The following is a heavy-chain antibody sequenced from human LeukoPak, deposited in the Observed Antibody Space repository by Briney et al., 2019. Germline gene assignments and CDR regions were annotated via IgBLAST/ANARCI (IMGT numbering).Heavy chain of an antibody. CDR1: GYTFTGYY. CDR2: INPNSGGT. J-gene: IGHJ3*02. D-gene: IGHD2-2*01. CDR3: ASLGYCSSTSCYPSVRREGGAFDI. Sequence: ASVKVSCKASGYTFTGYYMHWVRQAPGQGLEWMGWINPNSGGTNYAQKFQGRVTMTRDTSISTAYMELSRLRSDDTAVYYCASLGYCSSTSCYPSVRREGGAFDIWGQGTMVTVSS. V-gene: IGHV1-2*02.